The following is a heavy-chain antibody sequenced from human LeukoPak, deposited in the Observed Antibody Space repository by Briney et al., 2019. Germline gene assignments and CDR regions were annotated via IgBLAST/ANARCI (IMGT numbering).Heavy chain of an antibody. V-gene: IGHV3-23*01. D-gene: IGHD2-2*01. Sequence: GGSLRLSCAASGFTFSSYAMTWVRQAPGKGLEWVSAISGSGGSTYYADPVKGRFTISRDNSKNTLYLQMDSLRAEDTAVYYCAREKYQLLFRAFDIWGQGTMVTVSS. CDR3: AREKYQLLFRAFDI. CDR2: ISGSGGST. CDR1: GFTFSSYA. J-gene: IGHJ3*02.